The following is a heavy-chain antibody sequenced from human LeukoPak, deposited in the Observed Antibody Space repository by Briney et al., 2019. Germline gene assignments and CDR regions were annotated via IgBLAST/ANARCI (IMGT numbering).Heavy chain of an antibody. J-gene: IGHJ6*02. CDR2: IIPIFGTA. V-gene: IGHV1-69*01. D-gene: IGHD6-19*01. CDR3: AREPYSSGYYYYGMDV. Sequence: ASVKVSCKASGGTFSSYAISWVRQAPGQGLEWMGGIIPIFGTANYAQKFQGRVTITAGESTSTAYMELSSLRSEDTAVYYCAREPYSSGYYYYGMDVWGQGTTVTVSS. CDR1: GGTFSSYA.